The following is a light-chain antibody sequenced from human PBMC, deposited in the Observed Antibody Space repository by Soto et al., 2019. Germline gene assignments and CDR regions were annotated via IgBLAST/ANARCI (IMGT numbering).Light chain of an antibody. CDR2: GAA. CDR1: QTLTSNY. V-gene: IGKV3-20*01. CDR3: QQYSDSVLT. Sequence: EIVLTQSPATLSLSPGERATLSCRASQTLTSNYLAWYQQKPGQAPRLLIHGAASRATGIPDRFSGSGSGTDSTLTISRLEPEDFAVYYCQQYSDSVLTFGGGTKVEIK. J-gene: IGKJ4*01.